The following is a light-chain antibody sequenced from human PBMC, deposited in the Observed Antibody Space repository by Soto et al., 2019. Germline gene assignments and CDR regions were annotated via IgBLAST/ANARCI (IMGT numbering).Light chain of an antibody. CDR2: GAS. CDR1: SSDIGDYKY. CDR3: SLYTSENTYV. J-gene: IGLJ1*01. V-gene: IGLV2-14*01. Sequence: QSALTQPASVSASPGQSITISCTGTSSDIGDYKYVSWYQQHPGKAPKLMIYGASNRPSGVPGRFSGSKSGNTASLTISGLQAADEADYYCSLYTSENTYVFGTGTKLTVL.